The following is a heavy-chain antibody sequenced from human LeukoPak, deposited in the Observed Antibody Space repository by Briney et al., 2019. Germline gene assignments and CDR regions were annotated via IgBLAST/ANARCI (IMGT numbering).Heavy chain of an antibody. CDR2: IHPGDSDT. J-gene: IGHJ4*02. D-gene: IGHD2-2*02. Sequence: GESLKISCKGSGYTFPSYWIGWLRQMPGKGLEWMGIIHPGDSDTRYSPSFQGQVTISADKSISTAYLQWSSLKASDTAMYYCARHLNSHREDIVVVPAAIGLVDYWGQGTLVTVSS. V-gene: IGHV5-51*01. CDR1: GYTFPSYW. CDR3: ARHLNSHREDIVVVPAAIGLVDY.